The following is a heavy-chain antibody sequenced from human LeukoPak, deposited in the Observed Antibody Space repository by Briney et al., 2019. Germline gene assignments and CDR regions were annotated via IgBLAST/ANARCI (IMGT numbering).Heavy chain of an antibody. J-gene: IGHJ6*02. D-gene: IGHD2-15*01. V-gene: IGHV3-30*03. Sequence: GGSLRLSWAASGFTFSSYGMHWVRQAPGKGLEWVAVISYDGSNKYYADSVKGRFTISRDNSKNTLYLQMNSLRAEDTAVYYCARSLVGYCSGGSCYDYYYGMDVWGQGTTVTVSS. CDR2: ISYDGSNK. CDR1: GFTFSSYG. CDR3: ARSLVGYCSGGSCYDYYYGMDV.